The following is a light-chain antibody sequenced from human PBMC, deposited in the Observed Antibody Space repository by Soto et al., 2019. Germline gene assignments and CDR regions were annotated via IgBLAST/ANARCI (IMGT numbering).Light chain of an antibody. CDR1: QSVGNNY. J-gene: IGKJ1*01. CDR3: QQYVGSPST. CDR2: DAS. Sequence: EIVLTQSPGTLSLSPGERATLSCRASQSVGNNYLAWYQQKPGQGPRVLIYDASSRATGIPDRFSGSASGTDFTLTISRLEPEDFAVYYCQQYVGSPSTFGQGTKVEI. V-gene: IGKV3-20*01.